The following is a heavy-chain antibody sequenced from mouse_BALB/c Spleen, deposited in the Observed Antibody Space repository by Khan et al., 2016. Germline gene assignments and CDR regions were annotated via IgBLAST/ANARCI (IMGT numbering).Heavy chain of an antibody. Sequence: QVQLQQSGAELAKPGASVKMSCKASGYTFTRFWMHWVKQRPGQGLEWIGYINPGSNYPAYNQNFKDKATLTADKSSSTAYMLLSSLTSEDSAVDFCARWGYGNYLYQAMDYWGQGISVTVSS. V-gene: IGHV1-7*01. CDR2: INPGSNYP. CDR1: GYTFTRFW. J-gene: IGHJ4*01. D-gene: IGHD2-10*02. CDR3: ARWGYGNYLYQAMDY.